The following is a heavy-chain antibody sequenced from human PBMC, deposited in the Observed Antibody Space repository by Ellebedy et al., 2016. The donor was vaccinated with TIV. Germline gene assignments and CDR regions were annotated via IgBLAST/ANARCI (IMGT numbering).Heavy chain of an antibody. V-gene: IGHV1-69*13. CDR1: GYTFTGYY. CDR2: IIPIFGTA. J-gene: IGHJ4*02. Sequence: AASVKVSCKASGYTFTGYYMHWVRQAPGQGLEWMGGIIPIFGTANYAQRFQGRVTITADESTSTAYMELSSLRSEDTAVYYCARDRRDGVVPPVYWGQGTLVTVSS. D-gene: IGHD2-15*01. CDR3: ARDRRDGVVPPVY.